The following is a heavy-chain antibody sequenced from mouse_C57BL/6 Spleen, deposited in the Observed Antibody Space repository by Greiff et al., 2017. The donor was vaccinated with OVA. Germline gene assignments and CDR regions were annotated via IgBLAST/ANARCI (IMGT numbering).Heavy chain of an antibody. J-gene: IGHJ1*03. D-gene: IGHD2-5*01. CDR3: ARGDYSNANWYFDV. CDR1: GYTFTSYW. CDR2: IYPGSGST. Sequence: QVQLQQPGAELVKPGASVKMSCKASGYTFTSYWITWVKQRPGQGLEWIGDIYPGSGSTTYNEKFKSKATLTVDTSSSTAYMQLRRLTSEDAAVYYCARGDYSNANWYFDVWGTGTTVTVSS. V-gene: IGHV1-55*01.